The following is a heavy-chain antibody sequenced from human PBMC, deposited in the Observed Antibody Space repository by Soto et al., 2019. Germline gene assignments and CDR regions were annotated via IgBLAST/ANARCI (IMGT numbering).Heavy chain of an antibody. D-gene: IGHD3-22*01. V-gene: IGHV3-48*02. CDR2: ISSSSSTI. J-gene: IGHJ3*02. Sequence: GGSLRLSCAASGFTFSSYSMNWVRQAPGKGLEWVSYISSSSSTIYYADSVKGRFTISRDNAKNSLYLQMNSLRDEDTAVYYCARDGVVVIRNDAFDIWGQGTMVTVS. CDR1: GFTFSSYS. CDR3: ARDGVVVIRNDAFDI.